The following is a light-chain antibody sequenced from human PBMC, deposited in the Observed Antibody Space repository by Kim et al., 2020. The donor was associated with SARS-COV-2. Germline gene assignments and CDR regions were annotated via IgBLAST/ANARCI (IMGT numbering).Light chain of an antibody. CDR2: GAS. Sequence: SPGERATLSCRASQSVSSSYLAWYQQKPGQAPRLLIYGASSRATGIPDRFSGSGSGTDFTLTISRLEPEDFAVYYCQQYGSSHMYTFGQGTKLDI. CDR1: QSVSSSY. J-gene: IGKJ2*01. CDR3: QQYGSSHMYT. V-gene: IGKV3-20*01.